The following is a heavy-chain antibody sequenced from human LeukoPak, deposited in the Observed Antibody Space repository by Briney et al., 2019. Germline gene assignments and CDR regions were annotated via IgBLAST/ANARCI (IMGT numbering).Heavy chain of an antibody. Sequence: GGSLRLSCAASGFTFDDYAMHWIRQAPGKGLEWVSGISWNSGSIGYADSVKGRFTISRDNAKNSLYLQMNSLRAEDTALYYCAKDIEGIAAAGLDYWGQGTLVTVSS. CDR2: ISWNSGSI. CDR1: GFTFDDYA. J-gene: IGHJ4*02. V-gene: IGHV3-9*01. CDR3: AKDIEGIAAAGLDY. D-gene: IGHD6-13*01.